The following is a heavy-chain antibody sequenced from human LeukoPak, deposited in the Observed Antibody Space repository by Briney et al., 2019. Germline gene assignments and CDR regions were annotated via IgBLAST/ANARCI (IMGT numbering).Heavy chain of an antibody. Sequence: ASVKVSCKSSVYTFTGYYMHGVRQAPGQGLEWMGWINPNSGGTNYAQKFQGRVTMTRDTSISTAYMELRRLRSDDTAVYYCARDLRAPGYCSSTSCYNLDYWGQGTLVNVSS. CDR2: INPNSGGT. J-gene: IGHJ4*02. CDR1: VYTFTGYY. D-gene: IGHD2-2*02. V-gene: IGHV1-2*02. CDR3: ARDLRAPGYCSSTSCYNLDY.